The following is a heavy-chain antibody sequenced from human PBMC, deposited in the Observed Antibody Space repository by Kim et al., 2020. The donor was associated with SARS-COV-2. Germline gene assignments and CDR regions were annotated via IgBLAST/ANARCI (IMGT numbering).Heavy chain of an antibody. Sequence: SETLSLTCAVYGGSFSGYYWSWIRQPPGKGLEWIGEINHSGSTNYNPSLKSRVTISVDTSKNQFSLKLSSVTAADTAVYYCARCRVVVVAASGWPLDYWGQGTLVTVSS. CDR1: GGSFSGYY. V-gene: IGHV4-34*01. J-gene: IGHJ4*02. D-gene: IGHD2-15*01. CDR3: ARCRVVVVAASGWPLDY. CDR2: INHSGST.